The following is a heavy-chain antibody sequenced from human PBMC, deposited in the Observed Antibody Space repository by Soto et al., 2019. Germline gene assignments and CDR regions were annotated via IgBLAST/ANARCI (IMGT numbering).Heavy chain of an antibody. Sequence: PGESLKISCKGSGYTFTSDSIAGVRQMPGKGLEWMGIIYPGDSDTRYSPSFQGQVTISVDKSITTAYLQWSSLKASDTAMYYCARIGFAYGPFDYWGQGVLVTVSS. CDR2: IYPGDSDT. CDR3: ARIGFAYGPFDY. D-gene: IGHD3-10*01. J-gene: IGHJ4*02. V-gene: IGHV5-51*01. CDR1: GYTFTSDS.